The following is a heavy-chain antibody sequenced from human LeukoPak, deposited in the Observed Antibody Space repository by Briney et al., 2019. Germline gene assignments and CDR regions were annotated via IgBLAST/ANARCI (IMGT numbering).Heavy chain of an antibody. D-gene: IGHD3-16*01. CDR2: ISSSSSYI. Sequence: GGSLRLSCPASGFTFSSYSMNWVRQAPGKGLEWVSSISSSSSYIYYADSVKGRFTISRDNAKDSLYLQMNSLRAEDTAVYYCARVATDGGGFDPWGQGTLVTVSS. CDR3: ARVATDGGGFDP. V-gene: IGHV3-21*01. CDR1: GFTFSSYS. J-gene: IGHJ5*02.